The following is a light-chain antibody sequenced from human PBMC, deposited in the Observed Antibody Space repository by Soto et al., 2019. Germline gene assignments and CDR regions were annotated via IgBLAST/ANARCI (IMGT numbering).Light chain of an antibody. V-gene: IGKV1-6*01. CDR2: AAS. J-gene: IGKJ1*01. Sequence: AIQMTQSPSSLSASVGDRVTITCRASQGIRNDLGWYQQKPGKAPKLLIYAASSLQSVVRSRFSGSGSVTDFTLTISSLQPEDFATYYCLQDYNYPWTFGQGTKVEIK. CDR3: LQDYNYPWT. CDR1: QGIRND.